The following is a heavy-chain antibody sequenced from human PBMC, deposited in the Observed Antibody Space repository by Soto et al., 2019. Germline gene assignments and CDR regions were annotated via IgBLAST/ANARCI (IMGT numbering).Heavy chain of an antibody. CDR3: ARCSLVVIPVPGLDP. Sequence: SETLSLTCTVPGGSISSGGYYWSWIRQHPGRGLEWIGYIYYNGNTYYNPSLKSRVTVSVDTSKNQFSLNVRSVTAADTAVYYCARCSLVVIPVPGLDPWGQGTLVTVSS. CDR1: GGSISSGGYY. J-gene: IGHJ5*02. D-gene: IGHD2-15*01. CDR2: IYYNGNT. V-gene: IGHV4-31*03.